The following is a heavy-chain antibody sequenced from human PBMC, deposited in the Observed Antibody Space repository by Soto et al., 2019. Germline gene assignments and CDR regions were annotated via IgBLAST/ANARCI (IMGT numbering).Heavy chain of an antibody. J-gene: IGHJ5*02. CDR2: ISGSGGST. D-gene: IGHD3-22*01. CDR3: AKDVSYYYDSSGFDP. V-gene: IGHV3-23*01. CDR1: GFTFSSYA. Sequence: PGGSLRLSCAASGFTFSSYAMSWVRQAPGKGLEWVSAISGSGGSTYYADSVKGRFTISRDNSKNTLYLQMNSLRAEDTAVYYCAKDVSYYYDSSGFDPWGQGTLVTVSS.